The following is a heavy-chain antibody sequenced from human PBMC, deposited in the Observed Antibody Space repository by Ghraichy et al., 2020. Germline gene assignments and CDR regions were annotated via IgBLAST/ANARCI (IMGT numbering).Heavy chain of an antibody. Sequence: GGSLRLSCAASGFTFNNAWMNWVRHVPEKGLEWVGRIKSKVDGGTTDYAAPVKGRFTISRDDSENTLYLQMNSLKTADTAVYYCTTSPGYDYLWGTLRDQNYFDYWGQGALVTVSS. D-gene: IGHD3-16*01. V-gene: IGHV3-15*07. J-gene: IGHJ4*02. CDR3: TTSPGYDYLWGTLRDQNYFDY. CDR2: IKSKVDGGTT. CDR1: GFTFNNAW.